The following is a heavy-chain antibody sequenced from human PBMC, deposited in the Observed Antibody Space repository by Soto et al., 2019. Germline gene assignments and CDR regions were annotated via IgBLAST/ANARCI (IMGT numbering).Heavy chain of an antibody. CDR2: MNPNSGNT. D-gene: IGHD3-3*01. CDR3: ARGCTIFGVVIIDNWFDP. J-gene: IGHJ5*02. V-gene: IGHV1-8*01. CDR1: GYTFTSYD. Sequence: QVQLVQSGAEVKKPGASVKVSCKASGYTFTSYDINWVRQATGQGLEWMGWMNPNSGNTGYAQKFQGRVTMTRNTSISTAYMELSSLRSEDTAVYYCARGCTIFGVVIIDNWFDPWGQGTLVTVSS.